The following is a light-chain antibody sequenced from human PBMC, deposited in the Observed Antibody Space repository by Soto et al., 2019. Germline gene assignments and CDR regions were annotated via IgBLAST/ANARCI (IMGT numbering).Light chain of an antibody. CDR2: KAS. V-gene: IGKV1-5*03. CDR3: QHYNSYSEA. J-gene: IGKJ1*01. Sequence: DIQMTQSPSTLSGSVGDRVTITCRASQTISSWLAWYQQKPGKAPKLLIYKASTLKSGVPSRFSGRGSGTEFTLTISCLQPDDFATYYCQHYNSYSEAFGQGTKVELK. CDR1: QTISSW.